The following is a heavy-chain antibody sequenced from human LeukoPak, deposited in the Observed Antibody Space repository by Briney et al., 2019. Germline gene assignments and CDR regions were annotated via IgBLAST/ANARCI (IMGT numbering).Heavy chain of an antibody. CDR3: ARNNWNNGFDI. Sequence: SETLSLTCTVSGGSVSGYYWSWIRQPAGKGLEWIGRIYTSRNINFNPSLKSRVTMSVDTSKNQVSLKLNSVTAADTAVYYCARNNWNNGFDIWGQGTMVPVSS. CDR2: IYTSRNI. CDR1: GGSVSGYY. J-gene: IGHJ3*02. V-gene: IGHV4-4*07. D-gene: IGHD1/OR15-1a*01.